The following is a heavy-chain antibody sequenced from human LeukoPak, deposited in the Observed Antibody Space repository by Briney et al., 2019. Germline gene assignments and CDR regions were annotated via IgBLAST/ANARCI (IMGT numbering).Heavy chain of an antibody. CDR2: ISSSGSTI. D-gene: IGHD2-15*01. CDR3: ARARSGRRIFSGGPRDAFDI. J-gene: IGHJ3*02. Sequence: GGSLRLSCAASGFTFSSYEMNWVRQAPGKGLEWVSYISSSGSTIYYADSVKGRFTISRDNAKNSLYLQMNSLRAEDTAVYYCARARSGRRIFSGGPRDAFDIWGQGTMVTVSS. CDR1: GFTFSSYE. V-gene: IGHV3-48*03.